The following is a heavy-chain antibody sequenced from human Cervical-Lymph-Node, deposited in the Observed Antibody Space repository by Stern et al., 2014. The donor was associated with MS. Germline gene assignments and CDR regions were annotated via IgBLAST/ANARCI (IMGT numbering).Heavy chain of an antibody. CDR2: IYTSGIT. CDR3: ARYSERLAGSYNQYFFDR. V-gene: IGHV4-61*02. J-gene: IGHJ4*02. D-gene: IGHD1-26*01. CDR1: GGSISSGNYY. Sequence: QVQLQESGPGLVKPSQTLSLTCTVSGGSISSGNYYWSWVRQPAGKGLEWIGRIYTSGITKYNPSLKLRFNISVASPKNLFPLQLSSVTAADTALYYCARYSERLAGSYNQYFFDRWGQGTLVTVSS.